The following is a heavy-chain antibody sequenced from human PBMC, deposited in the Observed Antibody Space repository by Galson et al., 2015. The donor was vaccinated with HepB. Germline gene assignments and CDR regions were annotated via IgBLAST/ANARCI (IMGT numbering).Heavy chain of an antibody. CDR3: ARGNDYGDYSSFDY. D-gene: IGHD4-17*01. Sequence: ALRLSCAASGFTFSSYSMNWGRQAPGKGLEWVSSISSSSSYIYYADSVKGRFTISRDNAKNSLYLQMNSLRAEDTAVYYCARGNDYGDYSSFDYWGQGTLVTVSS. V-gene: IGHV3-21*01. J-gene: IGHJ4*02. CDR1: GFTFSSYS. CDR2: ISSSSSYI.